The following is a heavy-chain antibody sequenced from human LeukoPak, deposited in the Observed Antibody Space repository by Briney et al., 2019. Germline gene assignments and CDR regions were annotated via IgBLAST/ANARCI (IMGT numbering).Heavy chain of an antibody. CDR2: ISYDGSNK. J-gene: IGHJ4*02. V-gene: IGHV3-30*18. CDR1: GFTFSSYG. D-gene: IGHD6-13*01. Sequence: PGGSLRLSCAASGFTFSSYGMHWARQAPGKGLEWVAVISYDGSNKYYADSVKGRFTISRDNSKNTLYLQMNSLRAEDTAVYYCAKDHEAAARPQYYFDYWGQGTLVTVSS. CDR3: AKDHEAAARPQYYFDY.